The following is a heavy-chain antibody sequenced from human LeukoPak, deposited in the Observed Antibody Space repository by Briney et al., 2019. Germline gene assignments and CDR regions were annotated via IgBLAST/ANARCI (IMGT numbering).Heavy chain of an antibody. CDR3: ARAESTLLLNY. CDR2: ISAHNGNT. D-gene: IGHD5/OR15-5a*01. Sequence: ASVKVSRMASVYSFTNYGGIWVRQTPGQGLRWMGWISAHNGNTNYAQKLQGRVTLTTDTSTSTVYMEMRSLTSDDAAVYYSARAESTLLLNYWGQGTLVTVSS. J-gene: IGHJ4*02. CDR1: VYSFTNYG. V-gene: IGHV1-18*01.